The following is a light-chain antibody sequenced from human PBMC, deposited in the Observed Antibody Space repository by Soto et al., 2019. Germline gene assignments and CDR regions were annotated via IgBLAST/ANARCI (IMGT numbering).Light chain of an antibody. CDR3: QTWGTGIHVV. CDR1: SGHISYA. J-gene: IGLJ2*01. CDR2: LNSDGSH. V-gene: IGLV4-69*01. Sequence: QLVLTQSPSASASLGASVKLTCTLSSGHISYAIAWHQQQPEKGPRYLMKLNSDGSHSKGDGIPDRFSGSSSGAERYLTISSLQSEDEADYYCQTWGTGIHVVFGGGTQLTVL.